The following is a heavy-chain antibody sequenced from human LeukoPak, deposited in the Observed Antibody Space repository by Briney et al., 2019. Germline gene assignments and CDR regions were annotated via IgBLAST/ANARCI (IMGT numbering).Heavy chain of an antibody. CDR1: WLTLNRYR. V-gene: IGHV3-21*01. CDR2: ISSSSSYI. J-gene: IGHJ4*02. D-gene: IGHD5-24*01. CDR3: ARPARGYNGIFDY. Sequence: GGSLRLSYAACWLTLNRYRKHWVRQAPGKGLDWGSSISSSSSYIYYADSVTGRFTISRDNAKNSLYLQMNSLRADDTAVYYCARPARGYNGIFDYWGQGTLVTVSS.